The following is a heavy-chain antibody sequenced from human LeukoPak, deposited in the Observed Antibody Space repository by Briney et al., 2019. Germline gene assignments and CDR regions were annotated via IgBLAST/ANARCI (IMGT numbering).Heavy chain of an antibody. CDR2: ISWNSGSI. Sequence: PGGSLRLSCAASGFTVSSNYMSWVRQAPGKGLEWVSGISWNSGSIGYADSVKGRFTISRDNAKNSLYLQMNSLRAEDTALYYCAKDIDYDSSGYYSASNDAFDIWGQGTMVTVSS. V-gene: IGHV3-9*01. CDR3: AKDIDYDSSGYYSASNDAFDI. CDR1: GFTVSSNY. J-gene: IGHJ3*02. D-gene: IGHD3-22*01.